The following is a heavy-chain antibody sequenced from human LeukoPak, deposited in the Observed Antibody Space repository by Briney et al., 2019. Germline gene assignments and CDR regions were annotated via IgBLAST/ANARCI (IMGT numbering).Heavy chain of an antibody. CDR3: ARDGGYCSSTSCYSGNYYYYYYMDV. CDR1: GYTFTIYY. CDR2: INPSGGST. V-gene: IGHV1-46*01. J-gene: IGHJ6*03. D-gene: IGHD2-2*01. Sequence: GASVKVSCKASGYTFTIYYMHWVRQAPGQGLEWMGIINPSGGSTSYAQKFQGRVTMTRDTSTSTVYMELSSLRSEDTAVYYCARDGGYCSSTSCYSGNYYYYYYMDVWGKGTTVTISS.